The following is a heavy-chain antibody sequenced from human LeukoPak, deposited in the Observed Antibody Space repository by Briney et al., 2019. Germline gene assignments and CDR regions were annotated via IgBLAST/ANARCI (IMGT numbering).Heavy chain of an antibody. Sequence: GGSLRLSCAASGFTFSSYFMSWVRQAPGKGLEWVANIKQDGSEKYYVDSVKGRFTISGDNAKNSLYLQMNSLRAEDTAVYYCARDVGYCTNGVCYNYYYMDVWGKGTTVSVSS. D-gene: IGHD2-8*01. CDR1: GFTFSSYF. J-gene: IGHJ6*03. CDR2: IKQDGSEK. CDR3: ARDVGYCTNGVCYNYYYMDV. V-gene: IGHV3-7*01.